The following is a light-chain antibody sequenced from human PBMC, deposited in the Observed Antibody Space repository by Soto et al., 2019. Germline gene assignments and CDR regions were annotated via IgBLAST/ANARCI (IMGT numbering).Light chain of an antibody. J-gene: IGLJ2*01. CDR3: CSYAGSSTLGV. V-gene: IGLV2-23*02. CDR1: SSDVGSYNL. Sequence: QSALTQPASVSGSPGQSITISCTGTSSDVGSYNLVSWYQQHPGKAPKLMIYEVSKRPSGVSNRFSGSKSGNTASLTISGLQDEDEADYYCCSYAGSSTLGVFGGGTKLTVL. CDR2: EVS.